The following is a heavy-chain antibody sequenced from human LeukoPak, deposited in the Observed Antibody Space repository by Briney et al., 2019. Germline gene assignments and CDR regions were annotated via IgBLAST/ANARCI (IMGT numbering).Heavy chain of an antibody. CDR2: INPNSGGT. V-gene: IGHV1-2*02. CDR3: ALLWDYYDSSYPFDI. D-gene: IGHD3-22*01. CDR1: GYTFTGYY. J-gene: IGHJ3*02. Sequence: ASVKVSCKASGYTFTGYYMHWVRQAPGQGLEWMGWINPNSGGTNYAQKFQGRVTMTRDTSISTTYMELSRLRSDETAVYYCALLWDYYDSSYPFDIWGQGTMVTVSS.